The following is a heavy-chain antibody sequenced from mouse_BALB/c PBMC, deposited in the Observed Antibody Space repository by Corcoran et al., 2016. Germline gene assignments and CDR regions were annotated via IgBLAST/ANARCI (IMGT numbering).Heavy chain of an antibody. CDR3: ARSYYGHYFDY. CDR1: GFNIKDTY. D-gene: IGHD1-2*01. J-gene: IGHJ2*01. CDR2: IDPANGNT. V-gene: IGHV14-3*02. Sequence: EVQLQQSGAELVKPGASVKLSCTASGFNIKDTYMHWVKQRPEQGLEWIGRIDPANGNTKYDPKFQGKATITADTSSNTAYLQLSSLTSEDTAVYYCARSYYGHYFDYWGQGTTLTVSS.